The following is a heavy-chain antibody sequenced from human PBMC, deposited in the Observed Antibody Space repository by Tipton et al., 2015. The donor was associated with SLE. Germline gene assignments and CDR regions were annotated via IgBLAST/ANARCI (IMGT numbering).Heavy chain of an antibody. D-gene: IGHD7-27*01. Sequence: LRLSCTKYRGRISSGSYYWSWIRQPAGKGLEWIGRSYTSGSTNYNPSLKSRFTISVATPKNQFSMKLSSVTAADTAVYYCASSVNQLGFPSWGQGTLVTVSS. J-gene: IGHJ4*02. CDR3: ASSVNQLGFPS. CDR1: RGRISSGSYY. V-gene: IGHV4-61*02. CDR2: SYTSGST.